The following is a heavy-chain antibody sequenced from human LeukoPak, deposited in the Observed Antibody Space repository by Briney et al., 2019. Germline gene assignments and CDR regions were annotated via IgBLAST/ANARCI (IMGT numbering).Heavy chain of an antibody. V-gene: IGHV1-69*13. D-gene: IGHD5-24*01. CDR2: IIPIFGTA. Sequence: SVKVSCKASGGTFSSYAISWVRQAPGQGLEWMGGIIPIFGTANYAQKFQGRVTITADESTSTAYIELSSLRSEDTAVYYCAGIRRDGYKPFDYWGQGTLVTVSS. CDR3: AGIRRDGYKPFDY. CDR1: GGTFSSYA. J-gene: IGHJ4*02.